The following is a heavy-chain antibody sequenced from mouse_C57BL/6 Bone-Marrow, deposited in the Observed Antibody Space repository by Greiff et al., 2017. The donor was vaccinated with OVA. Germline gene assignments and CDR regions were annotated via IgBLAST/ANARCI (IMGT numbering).Heavy chain of an antibody. V-gene: IGHV1-9*01. D-gene: IGHD2-2*01. Sequence: QVQLKESGAELMKPGASVKLSCKATGYTFTGYWIEWVKQRPGHGLEWIGEILPGSGSTNYNEKFKGKATFTADTSSNTAYMQLSSLTTEDSAIYYCARSPIYYGYDVSYWYFDVWGTGTTVTVSS. J-gene: IGHJ1*03. CDR2: ILPGSGST. CDR3: ARSPIYYGYDVSYWYFDV. CDR1: GYTFTGYW.